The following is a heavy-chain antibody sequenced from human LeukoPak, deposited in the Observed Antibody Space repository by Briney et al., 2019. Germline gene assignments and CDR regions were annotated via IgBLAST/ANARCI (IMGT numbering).Heavy chain of an antibody. D-gene: IGHD5-18*01. V-gene: IGHV4-34*01. J-gene: IGHJ5*02. CDR2: INHSGSS. CDR3: APRGDIEHSYVYGKWLAP. CDR1: GGSFSAYY. Sequence: SETLSLTCPGYGGSFSAYYWTWIGQPPGKGLEWIGEINHSGSSNYNSSLRSRVTISVDTSYKQFSLRLSSVTAADTAVYYCAPRGDIEHSYVYGKWLAPWGQGTRVTVSS.